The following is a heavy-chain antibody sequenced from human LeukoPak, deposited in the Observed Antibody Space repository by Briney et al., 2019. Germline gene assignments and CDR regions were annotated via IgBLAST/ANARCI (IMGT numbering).Heavy chain of an antibody. J-gene: IGHJ4*02. D-gene: IGHD3-22*01. CDR2: ISGSGGST. CDR3: ATPGGKTMIVVAPIDY. V-gene: IGHV3-23*01. CDR1: GFTFSSYA. Sequence: PGGSLRLSCAASGFTFSSYAMSWVRQAPGKGLEWVSAISGSGGSTYYADSVKGRFTISRDNSKNTLYLQMNSLRAEDTAVYYCATPGGKTMIVVAPIDYWGQGTLVTVSS.